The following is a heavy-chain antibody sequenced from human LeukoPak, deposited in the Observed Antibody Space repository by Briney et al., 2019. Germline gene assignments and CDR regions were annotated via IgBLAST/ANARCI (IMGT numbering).Heavy chain of an antibody. V-gene: IGHV4-38-2*02. CDR1: GYSISSGYY. CDR2: IYHSGST. J-gene: IGHJ4*02. Sequence: SETLSLTCTVSGYSISSGYYWGWIRQPPGKGLEWIGSIYHSGSTYYNPSLKSRVTISVDTSKNQFSLKLSSVTAEDTAVYYCARDQRSPVAATAPDYWGQGTLVTVSS. CDR3: ARDQRSPVAATAPDY. D-gene: IGHD2-15*01.